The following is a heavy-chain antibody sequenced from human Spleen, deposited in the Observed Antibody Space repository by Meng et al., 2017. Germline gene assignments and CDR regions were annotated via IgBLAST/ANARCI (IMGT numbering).Heavy chain of an antibody. Sequence: VQSREWVVGLLYPSETLSLPCVVACGSFSDYYWCWIRQPPGKGLEWIGEINHSGSTNYHPSLESRATISVDTSQNNLSLKLSSVTAADSAVYYCARGPTTMAHDFDYWGQGTLVTVSS. D-gene: IGHD4-11*01. J-gene: IGHJ4*02. CDR2: INHSGST. V-gene: IGHV4-34*01. CDR3: ARGPTTMAHDFDY. CDR1: CGSFSDYY.